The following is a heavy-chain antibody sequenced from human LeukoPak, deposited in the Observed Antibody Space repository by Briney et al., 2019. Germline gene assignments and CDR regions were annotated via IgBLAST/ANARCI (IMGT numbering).Heavy chain of an antibody. D-gene: IGHD1-26*01. CDR2: ISSSGSTI. Sequence: GGSLGLSCAASGFTFSSYEMNWVRQAPGKGLEWVSYISSSGSTIYYADSVKGRFTISRDNAKNSLYLQMNSLRAEDTAVYYCARDHGGSYYGTFAFGIWGQGTMVTVSS. J-gene: IGHJ3*02. V-gene: IGHV3-48*03. CDR3: ARDHGGSYYGTFAFGI. CDR1: GFTFSSYE.